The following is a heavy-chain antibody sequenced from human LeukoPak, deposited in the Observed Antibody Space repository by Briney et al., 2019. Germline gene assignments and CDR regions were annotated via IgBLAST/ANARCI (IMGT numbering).Heavy chain of an antibody. CDR1: GGSFSGYY. Sequence: SETLSHTCAVYGGSFSGYYWSWIRQPPGKGREWIGEINHSGSTNYNPSLKSRVTISVDTSKNQFSLKLSSVTAADTAVYYCARAAFGGGYGMDVWGQGTTVTVSS. J-gene: IGHJ6*02. CDR2: INHSGST. CDR3: ARAAFGGGYGMDV. V-gene: IGHV4-34*01. D-gene: IGHD3-3*01.